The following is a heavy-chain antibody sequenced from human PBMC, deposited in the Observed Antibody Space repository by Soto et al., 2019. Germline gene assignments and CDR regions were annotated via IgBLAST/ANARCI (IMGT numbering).Heavy chain of an antibody. CDR1: GFTFSSYS. CDR2: ISSSSSTI. Sequence: QPVGSLRLSCAASGFTFSSYSMNWVRQAPGKGLEWVSYISSSSSTIYYADSVKGRFTISRDNAKNSLYLQMNSLRDEDTAVYYCARDLGYYYDSPGMDVWGQGTTVTVSS. V-gene: IGHV3-48*02. CDR3: ARDLGYYYDSPGMDV. D-gene: IGHD3-22*01. J-gene: IGHJ6*02.